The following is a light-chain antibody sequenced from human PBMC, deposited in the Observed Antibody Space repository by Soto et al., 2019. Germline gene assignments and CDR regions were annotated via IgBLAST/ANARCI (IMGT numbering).Light chain of an antibody. J-gene: IGKJ2*01. CDR1: QSISRL. V-gene: IGKV1-5*01. CDR3: QQFNSN. Sequence: DIQMTQSPSTLSASVGDRVTITCRASQSISRLLAWYQQKPGKAPKLLIYDASSLESGVPSRFSGSGSGTEFTLTISSLQPDDFATYYCQQFNSNFGQGTKVDIK. CDR2: DAS.